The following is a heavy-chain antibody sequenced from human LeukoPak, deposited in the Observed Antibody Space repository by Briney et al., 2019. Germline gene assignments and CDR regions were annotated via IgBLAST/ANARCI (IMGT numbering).Heavy chain of an antibody. D-gene: IGHD1-26*01. CDR1: GFTFSSYT. J-gene: IGHJ4*02. V-gene: IGHV3-64*01. CDR3: ARVKVGATFDY. CDR2: TNGNGAGT. Sequence: PGGSLRLSCAASGFTFSSYTMHWVRQAPGKGLEDVSGTNGNGAGTYYAISVKGRFTISRDNSKNTLYLQMGSLRAEDMAVYYCARVKVGATFDYWGQGTLVTVSS.